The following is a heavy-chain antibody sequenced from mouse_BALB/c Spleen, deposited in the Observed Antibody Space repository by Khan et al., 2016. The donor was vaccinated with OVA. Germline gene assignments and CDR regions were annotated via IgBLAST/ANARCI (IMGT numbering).Heavy chain of an antibody. D-gene: IGHD2-14*01. J-gene: IGHJ4*01. CDR1: GYTFRNNG. V-gene: IGHV9-3-1*01. CDR3: ARVGYNGTRDS. CDR2: INTYTGDP. Sequence: QIQLVQSGPELKKPGETVKISCKASGYTFRNNGMNWVKQTPGKGLKWMGWINTYTGDPTYADDVKERFAFSLETSADTAYLQINNLKNEDTATYFCARVGYNGTRDSWGQGTSVTVSS.